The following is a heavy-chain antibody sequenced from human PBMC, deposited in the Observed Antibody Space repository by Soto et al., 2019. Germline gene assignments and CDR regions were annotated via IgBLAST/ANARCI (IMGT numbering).Heavy chain of an antibody. V-gene: IGHV1-18*01. CDR3: AMVDVYVTPSPQDV. CDR1: GYTFTRYG. J-gene: IGHJ6*02. CDR2: INTYNGNT. D-gene: IGHD3-16*01. Sequence: QVQLVQSGAEVKNPGASVKVSCKASGYTFTRYGIGWARQAPGQGLEWMGWINTYNGNTNYAQNVRGRVTLTTDTSPSTPYMELRSLRSNDPAIYYCAMVDVYVTPSPQDVWGQGTTVIVSS.